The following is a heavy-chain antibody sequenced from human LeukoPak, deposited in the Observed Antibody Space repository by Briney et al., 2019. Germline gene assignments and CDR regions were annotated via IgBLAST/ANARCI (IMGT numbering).Heavy chain of an antibody. J-gene: IGHJ4*02. CDR1: GFTFNTYS. Sequence: KAGGSLRLSCAASGFTFNTYSMNWARQAPGKGLEWVSSIDSSSGYMFYADSVKGRFIISGDNAKNSLYLQMNSLRAEDTAVYYCLRGDRRDYWGQGTLVTVSS. CDR2: IDSSSGYM. V-gene: IGHV3-21*06. CDR3: LRGDRRDY.